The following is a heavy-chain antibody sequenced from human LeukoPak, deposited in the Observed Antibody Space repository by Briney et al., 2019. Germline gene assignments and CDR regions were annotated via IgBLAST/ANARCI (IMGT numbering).Heavy chain of an antibody. CDR3: AREGTAGRYYFDY. V-gene: IGHV1-18*01. CDR1: GYTFSSHG. J-gene: IGHJ4*02. D-gene: IGHD3-10*01. CDR2: ISANNGNT. Sequence: ASLKVSCKASGYTFSSHGITWVRQAPGQGVEWMGWISANNGNTNYAQKLQGRVTVTTDTTTSIAYMELRSLRSDDTAVYYCAREGTAGRYYFDYWGQGTLVTVSS.